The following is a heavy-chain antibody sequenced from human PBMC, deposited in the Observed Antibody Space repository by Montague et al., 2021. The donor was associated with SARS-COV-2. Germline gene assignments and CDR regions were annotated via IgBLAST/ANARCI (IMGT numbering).Heavy chain of an antibody. V-gene: IGHV4-39*07. CDR3: ARAQVTIFGVFIMLPAAGAVDV. D-gene: IGHD3-3*01. CDR1: GGSISSPDYY. Sequence: SETLSLTCTVSGGSISSPDYYWGWIRQSPGKGLEWIGEINHSGSSNYNPSLESRVTMSVDTSKNQFSLRLNSVSAADTAVYYCARAQVTIFGVFIMLPAAGAVDVWGQGTTVTVSS. CDR2: INHSGSS. J-gene: IGHJ3*01.